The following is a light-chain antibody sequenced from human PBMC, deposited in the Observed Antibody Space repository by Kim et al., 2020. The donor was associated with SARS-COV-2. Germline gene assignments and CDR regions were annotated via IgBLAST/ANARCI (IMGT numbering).Light chain of an antibody. Sequence: QRVTISCTGSTSNIGAGYEVHWYQQLPGTAPKLLIYGNTNRPSGVPDRFSASKSGTSASLAITGLQADDEADYYCQSFDSILSGSLFGGGTKVTVL. CDR3: QSFDSILSGSL. V-gene: IGLV1-40*01. J-gene: IGLJ2*01. CDR1: TSNIGAGYE. CDR2: GNT.